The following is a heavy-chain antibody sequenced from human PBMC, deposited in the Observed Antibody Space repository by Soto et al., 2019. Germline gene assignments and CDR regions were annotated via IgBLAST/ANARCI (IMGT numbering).Heavy chain of an antibody. D-gene: IGHD3-3*01. V-gene: IGHV4-34*01. CDR2: INHSGST. J-gene: IGHJ6*02. Sequence: SETLSLTCAVYGGSFSGYYWSWIRQPPGKGLEWIGEINHSGSTNYNPSLKSRVTISVDTSKNQFSLKLSSVTAADTAVYYCARGSYYDFWSGYYTNYYYYGMDVWGQGTTVTVSS. CDR3: ARGSYYDFWSGYYTNYYYYGMDV. CDR1: GGSFSGYY.